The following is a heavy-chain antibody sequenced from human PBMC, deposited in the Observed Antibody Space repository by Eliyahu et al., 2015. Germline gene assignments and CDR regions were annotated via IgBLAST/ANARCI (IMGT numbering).Heavy chain of an antibody. CDR3: ARDSTPSRSDYGDYVPLGSPVLTSGLGEVYFDY. Sequence: EVKKPGSSVKVSCKASGGTFSSYAISWVRQAPGQGLEWMGGXIPIFGTANYXQKFQGRVTITADXSTSTAYMELSSLRSEDTAVYYCARDSTPSRSDYGDYVPLGSPVLTSGLGEVYFDYWGQGTLVTVSS. D-gene: IGHD4-17*01. CDR1: GGTFSSYA. V-gene: IGHV1-69*01. J-gene: IGHJ4*02. CDR2: XIPIFGTA.